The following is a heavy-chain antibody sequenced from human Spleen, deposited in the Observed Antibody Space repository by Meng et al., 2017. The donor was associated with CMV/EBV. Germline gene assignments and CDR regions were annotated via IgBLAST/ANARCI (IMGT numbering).Heavy chain of an antibody. D-gene: IGHD2-2*01. CDR1: GFTFSDYY. Sequence: GGSLRLSCTASGFTFSDYYMSWIRQAPGKGLEWISYISSSDGTIYYADSVKGRFTISRDNAKNSLYLQMNSLRADDTAMYYCGRDGCTSRSCKGFVIQYWGQGTLVTVSS. J-gene: IGHJ1*01. CDR3: GRDGCTSRSCKGFVIQY. CDR2: ISSSDGTI. V-gene: IGHV3-11*01.